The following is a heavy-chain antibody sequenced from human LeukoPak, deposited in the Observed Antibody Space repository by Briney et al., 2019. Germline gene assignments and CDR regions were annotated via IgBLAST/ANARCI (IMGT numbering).Heavy chain of an antibody. V-gene: IGHV1-2*02. D-gene: IGHD3-10*01. CDR2: INPNSGDT. J-gene: IGHJ4*02. CDR1: GYTFTGYF. Sequence: ASVKVSCKASGYTFTGYFMNWVRQAPGQGLEWMGWINPNSGDTTYAQKFQGRVAMTRDTSTSTAYLELSRLTSDNTAVYYCARAQYYYPRHYYVHWGQGTLVTVSS. CDR3: ARAQYYYPRHYYVH.